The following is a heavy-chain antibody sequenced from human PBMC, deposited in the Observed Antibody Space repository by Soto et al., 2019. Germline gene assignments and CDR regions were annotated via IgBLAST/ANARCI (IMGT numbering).Heavy chain of an antibody. CDR2: INGGNGDT. V-gene: IGHV1-3*01. D-gene: IGHD2-2*01. CDR1: GYTFTGYA. J-gene: IGHJ4*02. CDR3: ARGYCSSTSCQYYFDF. Sequence: ASVNVSCKASGYTFTGYAIHWVRQAPGQRLEWMGWINGGNGDTKYSQKFQGRVTISRDTSASTAYMELTSLGSEDTATYHRARGYCSSTSCQYYFDFWGPGTLVTVSS.